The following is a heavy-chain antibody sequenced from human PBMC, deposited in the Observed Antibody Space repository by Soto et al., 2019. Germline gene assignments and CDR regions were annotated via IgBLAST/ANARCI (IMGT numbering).Heavy chain of an antibody. CDR1: GYTFTSYG. D-gene: IGHD3-10*01. V-gene: IGHV1-46*03. CDR3: ARAPQLLWFGELLWWFDP. J-gene: IGHJ5*02. CDR2: INPSGGST. Sequence: ASVKVSCKASGYTFTSYGISWVRQAPGQGLEWMGIINPSGGSTSYAQKFQGRVTMTRDTSTSTVYMELSSLRSEDTAVYYCARAPQLLWFGELLWWFDPWGQGTLVTVSS.